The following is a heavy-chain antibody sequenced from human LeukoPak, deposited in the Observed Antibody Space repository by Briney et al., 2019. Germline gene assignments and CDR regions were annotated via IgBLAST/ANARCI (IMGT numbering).Heavy chain of an antibody. V-gene: IGHV3-21*01. D-gene: IGHD2-2*01. CDR3: AGEVRTSWGAQFDY. J-gene: IGHJ4*02. Sequence: GGSLRLSCAASGFTFSSYSMNWVRQAPGKGLEWVSSISSSSSYIYYADSVKGRFTISRDNAKNSLYLQMNSLRAEDTAVYYCAGEVRTSWGAQFDYWGQGTLVTVSS. CDR1: GFTFSSYS. CDR2: ISSSSSYI.